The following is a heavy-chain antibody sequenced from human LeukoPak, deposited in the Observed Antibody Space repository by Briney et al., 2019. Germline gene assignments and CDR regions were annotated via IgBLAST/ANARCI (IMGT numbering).Heavy chain of an antibody. Sequence: SETLSLTCTVSGYSISSGYHWGWIRQPPGKGLEWIAGIYRSGSTYYNPSLKSRGTISVDTSKNQFSLKLSSVTAADTAVYYCARVSIVGAYFDYWGQGTLVTVSS. CDR3: ARVSIVGAYFDY. CDR1: GYSISSGYH. D-gene: IGHD1-26*01. J-gene: IGHJ4*02. CDR2: IYRSGST. V-gene: IGHV4-38-2*02.